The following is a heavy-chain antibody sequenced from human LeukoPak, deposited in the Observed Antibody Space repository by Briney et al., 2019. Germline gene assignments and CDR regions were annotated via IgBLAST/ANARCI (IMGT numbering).Heavy chain of an antibody. D-gene: IGHD6-13*01. J-gene: IGHJ4*02. CDR3: ARVGAAGATADN. Sequence: ASVKVSCKASGYIFTTYFMHWLRQAPGQGPEWMGIINPRGGSTDYAQKFQDRITMTSDTSTSTVYMELKSLKSEDTAVYFCARVGAAGATADNWGQGTLVTVSS. V-gene: IGHV1-46*01. CDR2: INPRGGST. CDR1: GYIFTTYF.